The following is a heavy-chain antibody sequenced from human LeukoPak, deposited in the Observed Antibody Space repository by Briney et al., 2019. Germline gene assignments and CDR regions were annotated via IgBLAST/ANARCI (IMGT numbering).Heavy chain of an antibody. Sequence: SVKVSCKASGGTFSSYAISWVRQAPGQGLEWMGGIIPTFGTANYAQKFQGRVTITADESTSTAYMELSSLRSEDTAVYYCARETPSDCSSTSCPIQHYYYYGMDVWGQGTTVTVSS. CDR3: ARETPSDCSSTSCPIQHYYYYGMDV. J-gene: IGHJ6*02. V-gene: IGHV1-69*13. CDR1: GGTFSSYA. CDR2: IIPTFGTA. D-gene: IGHD2-2*01.